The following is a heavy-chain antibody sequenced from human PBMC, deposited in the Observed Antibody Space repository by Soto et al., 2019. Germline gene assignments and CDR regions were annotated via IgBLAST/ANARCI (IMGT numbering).Heavy chain of an antibody. CDR1: GFTFSSYG. Sequence: QVQLVESGGGVVQPWRSLRLSCAASGFTFSSYGMHWVRQAPGKGLEWVAVIWYDGSNKYYADSVKGRFTISRDNSKNTLYLQMNSLRAEDTAVYYCARDIVVVVAATQNNWFDPWGQGTLVTVSS. CDR2: IWYDGSNK. V-gene: IGHV3-33*01. CDR3: ARDIVVVVAATQNNWFDP. D-gene: IGHD2-15*01. J-gene: IGHJ5*02.